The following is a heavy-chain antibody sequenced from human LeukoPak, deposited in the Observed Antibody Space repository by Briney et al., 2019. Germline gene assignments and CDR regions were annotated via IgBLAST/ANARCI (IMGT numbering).Heavy chain of an antibody. CDR3: TKGSRGWEYGYHDY. J-gene: IGHJ4*02. V-gene: IGHV3-23*01. CDR1: GFTFSSYA. D-gene: IGHD5-18*01. CDR2: I. Sequence: GGSLRLSCAASGFTFSSYAISWVRQAPGKGLEWVSAIKGRFTNSRDNSKNTLYLQMNSLRAEDTAIYYCTKGSRGWEYGYHDYWGQGTLVTVSS.